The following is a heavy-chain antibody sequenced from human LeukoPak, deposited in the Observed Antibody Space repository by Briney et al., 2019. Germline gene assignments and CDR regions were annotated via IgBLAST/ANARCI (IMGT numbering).Heavy chain of an antibody. CDR1: GGSISSGGYY. CDR2: IYYSGST. CDR3: ARGPGYCSGGSCYSFAFDI. Sequence: SQTLSLTCTVSGGSISSGGYYWSWNRQHPGKGLEWIGYIYYSGSTYYNPSLKSRVTISVDTSKNQFSLKLSSVTAADTAVYYCARGPGYCSGGSCYSFAFDIWGQGTMVTVSS. D-gene: IGHD2-15*01. V-gene: IGHV4-31*03. J-gene: IGHJ3*02.